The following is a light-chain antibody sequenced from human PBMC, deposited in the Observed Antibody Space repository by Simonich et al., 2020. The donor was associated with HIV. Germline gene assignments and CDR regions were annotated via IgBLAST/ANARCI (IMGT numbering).Light chain of an antibody. J-gene: IGKJ3*01. CDR3: QQSYSTT. CDR1: QSISSY. V-gene: IGKV1-39*01. Sequence: DIQMTQSPSSLSASVGDRVTITCRASQSISSYLNWYQQKPGKAPKILIYGASSLQSGVPSRFSGSGSGTDFTLTISSLQPEDFATYYCQQSYSTTFGPGTKVDIK. CDR2: GAS.